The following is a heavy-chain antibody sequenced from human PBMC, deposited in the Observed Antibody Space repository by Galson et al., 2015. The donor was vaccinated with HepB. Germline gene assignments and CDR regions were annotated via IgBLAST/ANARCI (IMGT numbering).Heavy chain of an antibody. D-gene: IGHD3-9*01. CDR1: GYSFTNSA. Sequence: SVKVSCKASGYSFTNSAMQWVRQARGQRLEWMGWIVVGSSDTNFAQKFRKTISITRDMSTSTAYMELSSLRSEDTAVYYCAAAPGDILAFDIWGQGTMVTVSS. CDR2: IVVGSSDT. J-gene: IGHJ3*02. CDR3: AAAPGDILAFDI. V-gene: IGHV1-58*02.